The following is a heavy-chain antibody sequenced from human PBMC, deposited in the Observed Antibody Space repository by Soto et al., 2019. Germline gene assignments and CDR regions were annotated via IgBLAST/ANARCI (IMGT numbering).Heavy chain of an antibody. CDR2: ISRNSGSI. V-gene: IGHV3-9*01. CDR1: GFTFDDYA. Sequence: EVQLVESGGGLVQPGRSLRLSCAASGFTFDDYAMHWVRQAPGKGLEWVSGISRNSGSIGYADSVKGRFTISRDNAKNSLYLQMNSLRAEDTALYYCAKVGSRDYWGQGTLVTVSS. CDR3: AKVGSRDY. D-gene: IGHD1-26*01. J-gene: IGHJ4*02.